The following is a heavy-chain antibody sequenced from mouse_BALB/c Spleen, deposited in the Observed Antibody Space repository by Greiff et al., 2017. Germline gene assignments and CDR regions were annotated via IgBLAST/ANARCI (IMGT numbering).Heavy chain of an antibody. CDR3: ARSGDDYGYAMDY. Sequence: EVHLVESGGGLVQPGGSRKLSCAASGFTFSSFGMHWVRQAPEKGLEWVAYISSGSSTIYYADTVKGRFTISRDNPKNTLFLQMTSLRSEDTAMYYCARSGDDYGYAMDYWGQGTSVTVSS. D-gene: IGHD2-4*01. J-gene: IGHJ4*01. V-gene: IGHV5-17*02. CDR1: GFTFSSFG. CDR2: ISSGSSTI.